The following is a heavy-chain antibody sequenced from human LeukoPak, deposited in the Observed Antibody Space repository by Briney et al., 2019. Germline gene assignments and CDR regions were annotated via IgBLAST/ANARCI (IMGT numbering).Heavy chain of an antibody. V-gene: IGHV1-2*02. Sequence: ASVKVSCKASGYTFTGYYMHWVRQAPGQGLEWMGWINPNSGGTNYAQKFQGRVTMTRDTSISTAYMELTSLTSEDTAVYYCATELRWKDHWGQGTLVTVSS. J-gene: IGHJ4*02. CDR1: GYTFTGYY. CDR3: ATELRWKDH. D-gene: IGHD4-23*01. CDR2: INPNSGGT.